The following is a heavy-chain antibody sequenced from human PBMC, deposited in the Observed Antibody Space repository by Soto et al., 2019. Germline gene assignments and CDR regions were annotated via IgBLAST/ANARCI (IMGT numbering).Heavy chain of an antibody. CDR1: VDTLTKYD. CDR3: ARGGRVTWLRLSNYYMDV. J-gene: IGHJ6*03. CDR2: MNPNSGNT. D-gene: IGHD5-12*01. Sequence: AAVGVSCKSSVDTLTKYDINCVRPAPGQGPEWMGWMNPNSGNTGYAQKFQGRVTMTRNTSISTAYMELSSLRSEDTAVYYCARGGRVTWLRLSNYYMDVWGKGTTVNVS. V-gene: IGHV1-8*01.